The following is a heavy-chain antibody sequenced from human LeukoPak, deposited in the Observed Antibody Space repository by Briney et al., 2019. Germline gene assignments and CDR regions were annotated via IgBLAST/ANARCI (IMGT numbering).Heavy chain of an antibody. V-gene: IGHV3-53*01. CDR3: ARGRRGDYPLDFFDC. CDR1: GFTFRSYS. J-gene: IGHJ4*02. CDR2: IYNGGTT. D-gene: IGHD4-17*01. Sequence: GGSLRLSCEVSGFTFRSYSMNWVRQAPGKGLEWVSVIYNGGTTYYADSVKGRFTISRDNSKNTLYLQMNSLGAEDTAVYYCARGRRGDYPLDFFDCWGQGTLVTVSS.